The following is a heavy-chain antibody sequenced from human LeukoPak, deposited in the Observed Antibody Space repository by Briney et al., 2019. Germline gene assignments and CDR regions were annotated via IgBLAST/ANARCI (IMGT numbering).Heavy chain of an antibody. V-gene: IGHV3-9*01. CDR1: GFTFSSYA. CDR2: IGWNSGGI. Sequence: GGSLRLSCAASGFTFSSYAMSWVRQAPGKGLEWVSGIGWNSGGIVYADSVKGRFTISRDNAKNSLYLQMNSLGAEDTAFYYCVEVTAAGFVDHWGQGTLVTVSS. J-gene: IGHJ4*02. CDR3: VEVTAAGFVDH. D-gene: IGHD6-13*01.